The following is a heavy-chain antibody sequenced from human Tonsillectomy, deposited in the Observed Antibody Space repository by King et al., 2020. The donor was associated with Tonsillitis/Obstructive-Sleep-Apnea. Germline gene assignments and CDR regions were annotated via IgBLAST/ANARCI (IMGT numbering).Heavy chain of an antibody. D-gene: IGHD6-6*01. V-gene: IGHV4-4*02. CDR3: ARGIAARPRYFDY. CDR2: IYHRGST. J-gene: IGHJ4*02. Sequence: QLQESGPGLVKPSGTLSLTCAVSGGSISSSNWWSWVRQPPGKGLEWIGEIYHRGSTNYNSSLKSRVTISVAKSKNQFSLKLSSVTAADTAVYYCARGIAARPRYFDYWGQGTLVTVSS. CDR1: GGSISSSNW.